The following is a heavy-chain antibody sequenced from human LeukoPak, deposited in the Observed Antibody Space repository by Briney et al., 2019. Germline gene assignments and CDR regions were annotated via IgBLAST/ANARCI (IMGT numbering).Heavy chain of an antibody. V-gene: IGHV4-39*07. D-gene: IGHD2-2*01. CDR1: GGSISSSSYY. J-gene: IGHJ4*02. Sequence: SETLSLTCTVSGGSISSSSYYWGWIRQPPGKGLEWIGSIYYSGSTYYNPSLKSRVTISADTSKNQFSLKLSSVTAADTAVYYCAKSHTSSYEENWGQGTLVTVSS. CDR2: IYYSGST. CDR3: AKSHTSSYEEN.